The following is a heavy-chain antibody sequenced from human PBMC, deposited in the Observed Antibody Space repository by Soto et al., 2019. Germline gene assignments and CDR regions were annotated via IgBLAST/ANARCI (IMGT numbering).Heavy chain of an antibody. CDR1: GGTFSSYA. CDR2: IIPIFGTA. D-gene: IGHD6-13*01. Sequence: ASVKVSCKASGGTFSSYAISWVRQAPGKGLEWMGGIIPIFGTANYAQKFQGRVTITADESTSTAYMELSSLRSEDTAVYYCASRPGAAASLRRTPMDVWGQGTTVTVSS. CDR3: ASRPGAAASLRRTPMDV. J-gene: IGHJ6*02. V-gene: IGHV1-69*13.